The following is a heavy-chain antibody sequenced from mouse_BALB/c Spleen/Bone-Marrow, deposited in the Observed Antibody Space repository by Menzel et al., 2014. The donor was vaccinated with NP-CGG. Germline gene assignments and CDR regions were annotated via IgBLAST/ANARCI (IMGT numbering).Heavy chain of an antibody. J-gene: IGHJ1*01. D-gene: IGHD1-2*01. CDR1: GFDFSRYW. CDR3: ARPGYYGYQNI. CDR2: INPDSRTI. Sequence: EVQRVESGGGLVQPGGSLKLSCAASGFDFSRYWMTWVRQAPGKGLEWIGEINPDSRTINYTPSLEDKFIISRDNAKNTLYLQMSKVRSEDTALYYCARPGYYGYQNIWGAGTTVTVSS. V-gene: IGHV4-1*02.